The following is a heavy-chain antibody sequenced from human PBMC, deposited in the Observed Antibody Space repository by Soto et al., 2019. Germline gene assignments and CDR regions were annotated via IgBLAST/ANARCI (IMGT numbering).Heavy chain of an antibody. V-gene: IGHV1-3*01. CDR1: GYTFTSYA. CDR2: INAGNGNT. D-gene: IGHD6-13*01. J-gene: IGHJ4*02. Sequence: QVPLVQSGAEVKKPGASVKDSCKASGYTFTSYAMDWVRQAPGQRLEWMGWINAGNGNTKNSQKFQGRVTITRDASAGTAYMELGSLRSEDTAVYYCARKPGLGQQLSYWSVYWGQETLVTVSS. CDR3: ARKPGLGQQLSYWSVY.